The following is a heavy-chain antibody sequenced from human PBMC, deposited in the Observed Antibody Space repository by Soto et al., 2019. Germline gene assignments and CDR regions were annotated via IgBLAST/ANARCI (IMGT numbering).Heavy chain of an antibody. CDR3: AADRTYDFWSGSEARNYYGMDV. D-gene: IGHD3-3*01. Sequence: SVKVSCNASGFTFTSSAVQWVRQARGQRLEWIGWIVVGSGNTNYAQKFQERVTITRDMSTSTAYMELSSLRSEDTAVYYCAADRTYDFWSGSEARNYYGMDVWGQGTTVTVSS. V-gene: IGHV1-58*01. CDR1: GFTFTSSA. J-gene: IGHJ6*02. CDR2: IVVGSGNT.